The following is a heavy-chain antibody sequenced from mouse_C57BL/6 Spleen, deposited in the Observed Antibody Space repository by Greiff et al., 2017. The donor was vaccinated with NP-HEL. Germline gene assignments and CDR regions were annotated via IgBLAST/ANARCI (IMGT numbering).Heavy chain of an antibody. CDR3: ARYATGAMDY. J-gene: IGHJ4*01. V-gene: IGHV7-3*01. D-gene: IGHD1-1*01. Sequence: DVMLVESGGGLVQPGGSLSLSCAASGFTFTDYYMSWVRQPPGKALEWLGFIRNKANGYTTEYSASVKGRFTISRDNSQSILYLQMNALRAEDSATYYCARYATGAMDYWGQGTSVTVSS. CDR1: GFTFTDYY. CDR2: IRNKANGYTT.